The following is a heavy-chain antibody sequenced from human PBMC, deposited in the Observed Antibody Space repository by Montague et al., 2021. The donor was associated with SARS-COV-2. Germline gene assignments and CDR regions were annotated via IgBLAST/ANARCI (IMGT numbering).Heavy chain of an antibody. D-gene: IGHD3-9*01. V-gene: IGHV3-21*01. Sequence: SLRLSCAASGFTFSSYWMHWVRQAPGKGLEWVSSISSSSSYIYYVDSVKGRFTISRDNAKNSLYLQMNSLRAEDTAVYYCARDMYYDILTGYYTYWGQGTLVTVSS. CDR2: ISSSSSYI. J-gene: IGHJ4*02. CDR1: GFTFSSYW. CDR3: ARDMYYDILTGYYTY.